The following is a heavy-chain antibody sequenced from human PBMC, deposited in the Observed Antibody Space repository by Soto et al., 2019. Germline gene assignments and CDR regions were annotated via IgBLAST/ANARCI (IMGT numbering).Heavy chain of an antibody. CDR2: IWYDGSNK. Sequence: QVQLVESGGGVVQPGRSLRLSCAASGFTFSSYGMHSVRQAPGKGLEWVAVIWYDGSNKYYADSVKGRFTISRDNSKNTLYLQMNSLRAEDTAVYYCARGYDSSGYYLDYWGQGTLVTVSS. CDR1: GFTFSSYG. D-gene: IGHD3-22*01. V-gene: IGHV3-33*01. CDR3: ARGYDSSGYYLDY. J-gene: IGHJ4*02.